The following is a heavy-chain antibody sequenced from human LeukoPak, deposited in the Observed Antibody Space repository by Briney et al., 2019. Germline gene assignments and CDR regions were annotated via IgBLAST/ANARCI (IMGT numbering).Heavy chain of an antibody. J-gene: IGHJ4*01. Sequence: ASVSVSCKASGYTFTNYYMHWVRQAPGQGLEWMGIINPSGGSTNYAQKFQGRVTMTRDTSTSTVYMELSSLRSEDTAVYYCARGESISILWWWGHPTLVTVSS. CDR1: GYTFTNYY. CDR2: INPSGGST. V-gene: IGHV1-46*01. D-gene: IGHD2-21*01. CDR3: ARGESISILWW.